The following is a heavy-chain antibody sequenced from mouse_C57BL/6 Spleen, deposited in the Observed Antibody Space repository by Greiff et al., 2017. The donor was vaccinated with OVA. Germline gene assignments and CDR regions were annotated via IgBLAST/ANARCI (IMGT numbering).Heavy chain of an antibody. Sequence: QVQLQQPGAELVRPGSSVKLSCKASGYTFTSYWMDWVKQRPGQGLEWIGNIYPSDSETHYNQKFKDKATLTVDKSSSTAYMQLSSLTSEDSAVYYGARDTTVVFDYWGQGTTLTVSS. CDR1: GYTFTSYW. CDR3: ARDTTVVFDY. D-gene: IGHD1-1*01. J-gene: IGHJ2*01. V-gene: IGHV1-61*01. CDR2: IYPSDSET.